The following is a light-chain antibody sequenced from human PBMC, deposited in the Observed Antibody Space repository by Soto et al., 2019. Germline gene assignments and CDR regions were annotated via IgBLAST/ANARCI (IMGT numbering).Light chain of an antibody. Sequence: DIQMTQSPSSLSASVGDRVTIACQANQDINNYLSWFQQKPGKAPKLLIFDASQLEAGVPSRFSGGGSGTDFTSTISSLQPEDIATYFCQQYDDLPYTFGQGTKLEIK. J-gene: IGKJ2*01. CDR3: QQYDDLPYT. V-gene: IGKV1-33*01. CDR2: DAS. CDR1: QDINNY.